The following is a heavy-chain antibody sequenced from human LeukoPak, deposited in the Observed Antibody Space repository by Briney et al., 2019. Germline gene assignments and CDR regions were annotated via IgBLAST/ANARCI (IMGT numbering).Heavy chain of an antibody. J-gene: IGHJ4*02. CDR1: GYTFTSYD. Sequence: ASVKVSCKASGYTFTSYDINWVRQAPGQGLEWMGWISAYNGNTNYAQKLQGRVTMTTDTSTSTVYMELSSLRSEDTAVYYCARVRVRPYSSSWPYFDYWGQGTLVTVSS. CDR3: ARVRVRPYSSSWPYFDY. CDR2: ISAYNGNT. V-gene: IGHV1-18*01. D-gene: IGHD6-13*01.